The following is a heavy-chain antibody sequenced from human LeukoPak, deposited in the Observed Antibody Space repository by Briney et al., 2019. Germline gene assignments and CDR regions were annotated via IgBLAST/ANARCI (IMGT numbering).Heavy chain of an antibody. J-gene: IGHJ4*02. CDR3: ARAGHNSNSGGYDF. D-gene: IGHD3-22*01. CDR2: INPNPGDT. V-gene: IGHV1-2*02. Sequence: GSSVKLSCKPSGYTFIDHYHHWVRQPPGPGHESLGKINPNPGDTNHPQKLHGRATKTRDTSISTAYMEPNKLRSDATAVYYWARAGHNSNSGGYDFWGLGTLVTVSS. CDR1: GYTFIDHY.